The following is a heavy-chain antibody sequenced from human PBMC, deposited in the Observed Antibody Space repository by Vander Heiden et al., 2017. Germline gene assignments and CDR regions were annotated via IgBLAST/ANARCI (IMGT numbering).Heavy chain of an antibody. CDR3: SIYDPPY. V-gene: IGHV3-23*01. CDR2: ITGTGGNT. Sequence: EVQLSESGGDLVQQGDSLRLSCAAAGITFSTYTMAWVRQSAGKGLEWVSSITGTGGNTYYADSVKGRFTVSRDNSKNTLYLQMHSLRAEDTAIYYCSIYDPPYWGQGTLVTVSS. CDR1: GITFSTYT. D-gene: IGHD3-16*01. J-gene: IGHJ4*02.